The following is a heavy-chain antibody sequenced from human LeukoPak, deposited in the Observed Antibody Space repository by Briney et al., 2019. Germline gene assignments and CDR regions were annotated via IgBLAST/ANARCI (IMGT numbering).Heavy chain of an antibody. V-gene: IGHV1-46*01. J-gene: IGHJ4*02. CDR2: INPSGGST. D-gene: IGHD3-9*01. CDR3: ARDPATTIFPDWYYLDY. Sequence: GASVKVSCKASGYTFTSYYMHWVRQAPGQGLEWMGIINPSGGSTSYAQKFQGRVTMTRDTSTSTVYMELSSLRSEDTAMYYCARDPATTIFPDWYYLDYWGQGTLVTVSS. CDR1: GYTFTSYY.